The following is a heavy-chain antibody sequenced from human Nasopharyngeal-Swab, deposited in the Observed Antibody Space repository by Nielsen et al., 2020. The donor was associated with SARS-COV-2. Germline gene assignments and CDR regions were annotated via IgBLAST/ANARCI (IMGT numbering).Heavy chain of an antibody. CDR1: GGSISSGGYY. CDR3: ARLIVATSWYFDL. V-gene: IGHV4-31*03. CDR2: IYYSGST. D-gene: IGHD5-12*01. J-gene: IGHJ2*01. Sequence: SETLSLTCTVSGGSISSGGYYWSWIRQHPGKGLEWIGYIYYSGSTYYNPSLKRRVTISVDTSKNQFSLKLSSVTAADTDVYYCARLIVATSWYFDLWGRGTLVTVSS.